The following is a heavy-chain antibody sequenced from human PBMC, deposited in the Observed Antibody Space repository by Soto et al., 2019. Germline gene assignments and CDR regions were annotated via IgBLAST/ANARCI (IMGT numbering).Heavy chain of an antibody. V-gene: IGHV1-69*04. Sequence: EASVKVSCKASGGTFSTYTITWVRQAPGQGLEWVGRIIPIIGIINYAQKFQGRVTITADKFTGTAYMELTRLRSDDTAVYYCAGDPDSHYNDSHASSYPWGQGTLVTVSS. CDR2: IIPIIGII. J-gene: IGHJ5*02. CDR3: AGDPDSHYNDSHASSYP. CDR1: GGTFSTYT. D-gene: IGHD3-22*01.